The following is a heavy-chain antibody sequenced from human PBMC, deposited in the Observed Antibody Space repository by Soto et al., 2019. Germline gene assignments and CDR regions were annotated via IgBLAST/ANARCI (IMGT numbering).Heavy chain of an antibody. J-gene: IGHJ3*02. CDR1: GFTFSSYA. D-gene: IGHD4-17*01. V-gene: IGHV3-53*04. Sequence: GGSLRLSCAASGFTFSSYAMSWVRQAPGKGLEWVSVIYSGGSTYYADSVKGRFTISRHNSKNTLYLQMNSLRAEDTAVYYCASRTTTVTISKDAFDIWGQGTMVTVSS. CDR2: IYSGGST. CDR3: ASRTTTVTISKDAFDI.